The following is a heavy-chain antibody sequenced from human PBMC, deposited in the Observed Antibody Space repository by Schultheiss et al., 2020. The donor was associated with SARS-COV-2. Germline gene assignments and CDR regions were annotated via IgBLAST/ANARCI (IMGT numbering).Heavy chain of an antibody. J-gene: IGHJ3*02. CDR3: ARRRVVVITAYDAFDI. D-gene: IGHD3-22*01. Sequence: SETLSLTCTVSGDFISSYYWSWIRQPPGKGLEWIGSIYHSGSTYYNPSLKSRVTISVDTSKNQFSLKLSSVTAADTAVYYCARRRVVVITAYDAFDIWGQGTMVTVSS. CDR2: IYHSGST. V-gene: IGHV4-59*08. CDR1: GDFISSYY.